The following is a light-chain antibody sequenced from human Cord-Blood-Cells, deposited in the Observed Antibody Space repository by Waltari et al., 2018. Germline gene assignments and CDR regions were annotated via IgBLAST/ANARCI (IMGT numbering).Light chain of an antibody. CDR1: QCVLYSSNNKNY. J-gene: IGKJ2*01. Sequence: DIVMTQSPDSLAVSLGERATINCKSRQCVLYSSNNKNYLAWYQQKPGQPPKLLIYWASTRESGVPDRFSGSGSGTDFTLTISSLQAEDVAVYYCQQYYSTPYTFGQGTKLEIK. CDR3: QQYYSTPYT. CDR2: WAS. V-gene: IGKV4-1*01.